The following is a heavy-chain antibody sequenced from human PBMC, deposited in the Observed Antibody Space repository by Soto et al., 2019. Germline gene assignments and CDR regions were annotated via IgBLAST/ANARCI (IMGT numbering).Heavy chain of an antibody. CDR1: GYTFTSYG. J-gene: IGHJ5*02. CDR2: ISAYNGNT. D-gene: IGHD3-3*01. CDR3: AWSGYYRQANWFDP. V-gene: IGHV1-18*01. Sequence: GASVKVSCKASGYTFTSYGISWVRQAPGQGLEWMGWISAYNGNTNYAQKLQGRVTMTTDTSTSTAYMELRSLRSDDTAVYYCAWSGYYRQANWFDPWGQGTLVTVSS.